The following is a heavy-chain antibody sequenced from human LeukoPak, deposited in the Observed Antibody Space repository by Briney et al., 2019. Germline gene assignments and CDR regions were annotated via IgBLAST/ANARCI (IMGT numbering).Heavy chain of an antibody. Sequence: SETLSLTCTVSGGSISSYYWSWIRQPPGKGLEWIGYIYYSGSTNYNPSLKSRVTISVDTSKNQFSLKLSSVTAADTAVYYCARVLKQSNWFDPWGQGTLVPVSS. V-gene: IGHV4-59*01. CDR1: GGSISSYY. J-gene: IGHJ5*02. CDR2: IYYSGST. D-gene: IGHD6-19*01. CDR3: ARVLKQSNWFDP.